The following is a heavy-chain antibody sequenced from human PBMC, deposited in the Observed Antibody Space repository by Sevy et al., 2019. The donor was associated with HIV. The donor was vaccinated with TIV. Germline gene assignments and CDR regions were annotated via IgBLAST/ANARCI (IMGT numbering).Heavy chain of an antibody. CDR2: INHSGTT. J-gene: IGHJ4*02. CDR3: ASDSGTYTYYFDY. CDR1: SESFRRYY. Sequence: SETLSLTCAVYSESFRRYYWNWIRQSPEKGLEWIGEINHSGTTNSNPSLKSRVTISVDPSRNQFSLKLNSVTAADTAVYYCASDSGTYTYYFDYWGQGTPVTVSS. D-gene: IGHD1-26*01. V-gene: IGHV4-34*01.